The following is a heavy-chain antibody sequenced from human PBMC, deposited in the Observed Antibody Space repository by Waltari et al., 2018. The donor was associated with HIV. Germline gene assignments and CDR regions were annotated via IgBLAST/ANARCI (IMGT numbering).Heavy chain of an antibody. CDR2: IYYSGGN. Sequence: QLQLQESGPGLVKPSETLSLTCTVSGGSISSSSYYWGWIRQPPGKGLEWIGSIYYSGGNYYNPSLKSRVTISVDTSKNQFSLKLSSVTAADTAVYYCARDHANGYSYGCVDYWGQGTLVTVSS. D-gene: IGHD5-18*01. V-gene: IGHV4-39*07. CDR3: ARDHANGYSYGCVDY. J-gene: IGHJ4*02. CDR1: GGSISSSSYY.